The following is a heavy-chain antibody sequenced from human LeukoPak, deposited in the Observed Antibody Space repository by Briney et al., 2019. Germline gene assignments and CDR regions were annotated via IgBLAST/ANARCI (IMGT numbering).Heavy chain of an antibody. V-gene: IGHV3-23*01. CDR1: GFTFSTYA. Sequence: GGSLRLSCVASGFTFSTYAMSWVRQAPGKGLEWVSTVSGSGGNTYYPDSVKGRFTISRGNSKNTLYLHTNNLTAEDTAVYHCAKAHTTSLLTAYYCFDYWGQGTRVSVSS. D-gene: IGHD3-9*01. J-gene: IGHJ4*02. CDR3: AKAHTTSLLTAYYCFDY. CDR2: VSGSGGNT.